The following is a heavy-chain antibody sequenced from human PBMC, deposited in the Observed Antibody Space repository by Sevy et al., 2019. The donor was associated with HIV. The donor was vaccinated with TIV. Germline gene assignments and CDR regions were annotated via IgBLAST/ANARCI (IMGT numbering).Heavy chain of an antibody. V-gene: IGHV4-59*01. CDR1: GDSISGYY. J-gene: IGHJ6*02. Sequence: SETLSLTCNVSGDSISGYYWSWIRQPPGKGLEWIGYIYYTRSTNYNPSLKSRVTISKDTPKNQVSLKLSSVMVADTAVYYCARGRPDYYYGMDVWGQGTTVTVSS. CDR2: IYYTRST. CDR3: ARGRPDYYYGMDV.